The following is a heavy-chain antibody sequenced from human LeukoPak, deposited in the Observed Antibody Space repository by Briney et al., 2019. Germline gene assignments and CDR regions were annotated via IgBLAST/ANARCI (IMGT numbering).Heavy chain of an antibody. CDR1: GVSFSGYY. CDR3: ARALAQGIICSGGSCYRNRYYYYYGMDV. J-gene: IGHJ6*02. D-gene: IGHD2-15*01. CDR2: INHGGST. V-gene: IGHV4-34*01. Sequence: SETLSLTCAVYGVSFSGYYWSWIRQPPGKGLEWIGEINHGGSTNNNPSLKSRVTISVDTSKNQFSLKLSSVTAADTAVYYCARALAQGIICSGGSCYRNRYYYYYGMDVWGQGTTVTVSS.